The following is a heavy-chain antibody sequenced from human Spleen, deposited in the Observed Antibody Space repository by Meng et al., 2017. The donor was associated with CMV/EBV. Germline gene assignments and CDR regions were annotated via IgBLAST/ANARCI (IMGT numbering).Heavy chain of an antibody. Sequence: ASVKVSCKASGYTFTSYGISWVRQAPGQGLEWMGWISAYNGNTNYAQKLQGRVTMTRDTSISTAYMELSRLRSDDTAVYYCARDLTGIVVVPAATDYYYYGMDVWGQGTTVTVSS. CDR2: ISAYNGNT. CDR3: ARDLTGIVVVPAATDYYYYGMDV. V-gene: IGHV1-18*01. D-gene: IGHD2-2*01. CDR1: GYTFTSYG. J-gene: IGHJ6*02.